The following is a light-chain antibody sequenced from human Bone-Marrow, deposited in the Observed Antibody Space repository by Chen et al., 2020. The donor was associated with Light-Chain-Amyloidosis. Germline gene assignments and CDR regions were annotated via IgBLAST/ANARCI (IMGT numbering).Light chain of an antibody. CDR1: NIGSTS. Sequence: SYVLTQPSSVSVAPGQTATIACGGNNIGSTSVHWYQQTPGTAPLLVVYDDSDRPSGIPERLAGSSAGNTATLTISRVEAGDEADYYCQVWDRSSDSPVFGGGTKLAVL. CDR2: DDS. CDR3: QVWDRSSDSPV. V-gene: IGLV3-21*02. J-gene: IGLJ3*02.